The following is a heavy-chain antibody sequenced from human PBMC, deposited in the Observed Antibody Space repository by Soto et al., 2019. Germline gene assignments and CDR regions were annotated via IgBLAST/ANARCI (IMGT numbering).Heavy chain of an antibody. D-gene: IGHD4-4*01. V-gene: IGHV3-23*01. CDR1: GFTFASYA. CDR2: ITTGGINT. J-gene: IGHJ4*02. Sequence: EAQLLESGGGLVQPGESLRLSCATSGFTFASYAMTWVRQAPGKGLEWVSSITTGGINTHYADFVRGRFTISRDNSKNTVYLEMKTLSAEDTDVYYCGKVMTDYSKAVGDDWGQGTLVTVSS. CDR3: GKVMTDYSKAVGDD.